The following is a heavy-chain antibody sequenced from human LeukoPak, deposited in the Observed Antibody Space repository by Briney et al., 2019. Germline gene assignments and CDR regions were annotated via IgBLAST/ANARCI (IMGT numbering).Heavy chain of an antibody. Sequence: PGGSLRLSCAASGFTFSSYAMSWVRQAPGKGLEWVSAISGSGGSTYYADSVKGRFTISRDNSKNTLYLQMNSLRAEDTAVYYCAKSQSGYSSGWYLFDYWGLGTLVTVSS. CDR2: ISGSGGST. V-gene: IGHV3-23*01. D-gene: IGHD6-19*01. CDR1: GFTFSSYA. J-gene: IGHJ4*02. CDR3: AKSQSGYSSGWYLFDY.